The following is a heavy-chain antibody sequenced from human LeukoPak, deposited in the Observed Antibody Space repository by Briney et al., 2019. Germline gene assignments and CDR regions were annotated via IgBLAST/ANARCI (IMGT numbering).Heavy chain of an antibody. CDR2: IYHSGST. V-gene: IGHV4-30-2*01. D-gene: IGHD6-13*01. J-gene: IGHJ1*01. CDR1: GGSISNYY. CDR3: ARGGEQHQGPVYFQH. Sequence: SETLSLTCAVSGGSISNYYLNWIRQPPGKGLEWIGCIYHSGSTYYNPSLKSRVTISVDRSKNQFSLKLSSVTAADTAVYYCARGGEQHQGPVYFQHWGQGTLVTVSS.